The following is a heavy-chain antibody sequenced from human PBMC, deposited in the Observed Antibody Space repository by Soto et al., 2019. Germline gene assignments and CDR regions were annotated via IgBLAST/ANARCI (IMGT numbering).Heavy chain of an antibody. Sequence: GGSLRISFAASGFTFSSYAMHWVRQAPGKVLELVAVISYDGSNKYYADSVKGRFTISRENSNNTLYLQMKRLRAEDTAVYYCARGKHIVVLTAAYYVDYWGQGTRVTVSS. D-gene: IGHD2-21*02. CDR3: ARGKHIVVLTAAYYVDY. CDR2: ISYDGSNK. CDR1: GFTFSSYA. V-gene: IGHV3-30-3*01. J-gene: IGHJ4*02.